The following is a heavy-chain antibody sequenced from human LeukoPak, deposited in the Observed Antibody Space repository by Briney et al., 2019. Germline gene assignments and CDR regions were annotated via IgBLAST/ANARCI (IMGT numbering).Heavy chain of an antibody. V-gene: IGHV4-34*01. CDR3: AGRRPYCSGGSCYSRRSYYFDY. Sequence: SETLSLTCAVYGGSFSGYYWSWIRQPPGKGLEWIGEINHSGSTNYSPSLKSRVTISVGTSKNQFSLKLSSVTAADTAVYYCAGRRPYCSGGSCYSRRSYYFDYWGQGTLVTVSS. J-gene: IGHJ4*02. D-gene: IGHD2-15*01. CDR1: GGSFSGYY. CDR2: INHSGST.